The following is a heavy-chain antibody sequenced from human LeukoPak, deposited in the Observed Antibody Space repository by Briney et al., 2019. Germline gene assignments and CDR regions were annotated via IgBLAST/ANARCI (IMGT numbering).Heavy chain of an antibody. CDR3: ARDRRVAVAANRFDP. V-gene: IGHV1-3*01. D-gene: IGHD6-19*01. CDR1: GYTFTSYA. CDR2: INAGNGNT. J-gene: IGHJ5*02. Sequence: ASVKVSCKASGYTFTSYAMHWVRQAPGQRLEWMGWINAGNGNTKYSQKFQGRVTITRDTSASTAYMELSSLRSEDTAVYYCARDRRVAVAANRFDPWGQGTLVTVSS.